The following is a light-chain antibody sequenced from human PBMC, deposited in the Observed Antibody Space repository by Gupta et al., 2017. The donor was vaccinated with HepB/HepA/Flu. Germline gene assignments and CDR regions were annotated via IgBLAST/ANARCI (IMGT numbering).Light chain of an antibody. CDR2: GIS. V-gene: IGKV3-15*01. CDR3: QQYNNWPPDT. Sequence: EIVMIQSPPTLSVSQRETATLSCRASQSVSNNLAWYQKKPGQAPRLLIYGISTRATGIPARFSGSGSGTDFSLTISSLQPEDSAVYYCQQYNNWPPDTFGQGTKVEIK. J-gene: IGKJ2*01. CDR1: QSVSNN.